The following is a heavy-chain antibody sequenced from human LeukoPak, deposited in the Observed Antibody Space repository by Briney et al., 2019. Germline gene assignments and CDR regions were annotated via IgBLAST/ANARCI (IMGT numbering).Heavy chain of an antibody. CDR1: GGSISSYY. J-gene: IGHJ6*02. D-gene: IGHD6-13*01. CDR2: IYYSGST. CDR3: ARGAVIAAADEYYYGMDV. Sequence: SETLSLTCTVSGGSISSYYWSWIRQPPGKGLQWIGYIYYSGSTNYNPSLKSRVTISVDTSRNQFSLKLSSVTAADTAVYYCARGAVIAAADEYYYGMDVWGQGTTVTVSS. V-gene: IGHV4-59*01.